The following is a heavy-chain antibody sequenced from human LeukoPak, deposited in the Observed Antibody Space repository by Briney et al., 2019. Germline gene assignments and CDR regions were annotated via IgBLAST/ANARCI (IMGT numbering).Heavy chain of an antibody. CDR1: GYTFTGYY. V-gene: IGHV1-2*02. CDR3: ARAMATVVGAFDI. D-gene: IGHD5-24*01. CDR2: INPNSGGT. J-gene: IGHJ3*02. Sequence: GASVKVSCKASGYTFTGYYMHWVRQAPGQGLEWRGWINPNSGGTNYAQKFQGRVTMTRDTSISTAYMELSRLRSDDTAVYYCARAMATVVGAFDIWAKGQWSPSLQ.